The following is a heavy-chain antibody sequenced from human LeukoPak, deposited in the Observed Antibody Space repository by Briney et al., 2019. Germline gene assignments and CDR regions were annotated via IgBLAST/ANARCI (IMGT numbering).Heavy chain of an antibody. D-gene: IGHD3-22*01. J-gene: IGHJ3*02. CDR2: ISVDRSHT. Sequence: GGSLRLSCAASGFTFSGYAMSWVRQPPGKGLEWVSAISVDRSHTYYADSVKGRFTTSRDNSRNTLSLQMSSLRAEDAAVYYCAKSFDTSGRRAFDIWGQGTMVTVSS. V-gene: IGHV3-23*01. CDR3: AKSFDTSGRRAFDI. CDR1: GFTFSGYA.